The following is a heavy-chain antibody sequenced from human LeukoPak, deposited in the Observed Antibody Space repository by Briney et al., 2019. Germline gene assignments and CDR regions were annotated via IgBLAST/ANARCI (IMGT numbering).Heavy chain of an antibody. D-gene: IGHD1-26*01. J-gene: IGHJ4*02. CDR1: GCTFSSYA. Sequence: GGSLRLSCAASGCTFSSYAMSWVRQAPGKGLEWVSAISYGDESPYYADSVKGRFTVFRDKFSATLYSNMSSLRVEDSALYFCVRDGAQPGYYFDFWGQGSLVTVSS. CDR3: VRDGAQPGYYFDF. V-gene: IGHV3-23*01. CDR2: ISYGDESP.